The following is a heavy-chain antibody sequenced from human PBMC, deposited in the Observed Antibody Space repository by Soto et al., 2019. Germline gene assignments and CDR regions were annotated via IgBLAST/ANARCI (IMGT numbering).Heavy chain of an antibody. D-gene: IGHD3-3*01. CDR3: AGTSITIFGVVTPYYYYYMDV. CDR1: GGTFSSYT. J-gene: IGHJ6*03. CDR2: IIPILGIA. Sequence: ASVKVSCKASGGTFSSYTISWVRQAPGQGLEWMGRIIPILGIANYAQKFQGRVTITADKSTSTAYMELSSLRSEDTAVYYCAGTSITIFGVVTPYYYYYMDVWGKGTTVTVSS. V-gene: IGHV1-69*02.